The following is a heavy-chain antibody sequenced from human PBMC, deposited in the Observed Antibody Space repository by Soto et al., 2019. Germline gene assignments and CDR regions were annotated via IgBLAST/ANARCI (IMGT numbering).Heavy chain of an antibody. CDR1: GFTVSSNY. V-gene: IGHV3-53*01. J-gene: IGHJ4*02. Sequence: GGSLRLSGAASGFTVSSNYRSWVRQAPGKGLEWVSVIYSGGSTYYADSVKGRFTISRDNSKNTLYLQMNSLRAEDTAVYYCARGPDYFDYWGQGTLVTVSS. CDR2: IYSGGST. CDR3: ARGPDYFDY.